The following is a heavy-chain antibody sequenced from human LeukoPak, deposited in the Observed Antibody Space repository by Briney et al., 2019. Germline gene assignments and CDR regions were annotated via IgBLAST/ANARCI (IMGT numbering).Heavy chain of an antibody. V-gene: IGHV4-59*01. CDR2: IYYSGST. J-gene: IGHJ4*02. CDR3: ARDQLGNLDY. CDR1: GGSISSYY. Sequence: PSETLSLTCTVSGGSISSYYWSWIRQPPGKGLGWIGYIYYSGSTNYNPSLKSRVTISVDTSKNQFSLKLSSVTAADTAVYYCARDQLGNLDYWGQGTLVTVSS. D-gene: IGHD1-14*01.